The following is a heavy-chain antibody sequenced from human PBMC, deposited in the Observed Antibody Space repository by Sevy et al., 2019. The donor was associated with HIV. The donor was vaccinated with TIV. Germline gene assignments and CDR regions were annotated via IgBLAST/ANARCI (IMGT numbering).Heavy chain of an antibody. Sequence: SETLSLTCSVSGASASSANDYWTWIRQPPGKGLEWIGNLFYFGSTNYNPSLQSRVTISLDMSHRQFSLKLNSVTAADTAVYYCARDQYYDLGTGLYPVAVWGQGTTVTVSS. J-gene: IGHJ6*02. CDR2: LFYFGST. D-gene: IGHD3-3*01. V-gene: IGHV4-61*01. CDR1: GASASSANDY. CDR3: ARDQYYDLGTGLYPVAV.